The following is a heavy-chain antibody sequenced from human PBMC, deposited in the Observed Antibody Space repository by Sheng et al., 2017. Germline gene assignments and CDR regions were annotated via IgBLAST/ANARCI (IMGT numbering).Heavy chain of an antibody. D-gene: IGHD3-10*01. CDR3: ARHAGGSGSQYDAFDI. CDR2: ISYDGSNK. Sequence: QVQLVESGGGVVQPGRSLRLSCAASGFTFSSYAMHWVRQAPGKGLEWVAVISYDGSNKYYADSVKGRFTISRDNSKNTLYLQMNSLRAEDTAVYYCARHAGGSGSQYDAFDIWGQGTMVTVSS. J-gene: IGHJ3*02. V-gene: IGHV3-30*04. CDR1: GFTFSSYA.